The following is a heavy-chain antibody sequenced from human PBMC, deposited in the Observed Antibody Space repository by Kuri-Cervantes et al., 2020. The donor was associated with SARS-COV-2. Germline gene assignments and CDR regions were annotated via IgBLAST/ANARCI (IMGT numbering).Heavy chain of an antibody. CDR2: IGNNDSTT. Sequence: GESLKISCAASGFTFNSYEMNWVRQAPGKGLEWLSYIGNNDSTTYYADSEKGRITISRDNAKNSLYLQMNSLRAEDTAVYYCARDLNGGSDYWGQGTLVTVSS. CDR3: ARDLNGGSDY. V-gene: IGHV3-48*03. D-gene: IGHD3-10*01. J-gene: IGHJ4*02. CDR1: GFTFNSYE.